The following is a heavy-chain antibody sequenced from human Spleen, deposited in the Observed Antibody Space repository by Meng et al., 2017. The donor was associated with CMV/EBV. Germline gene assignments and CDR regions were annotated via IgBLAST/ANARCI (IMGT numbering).Heavy chain of an antibody. CDR1: GFHFSTYW. J-gene: IGHJ6*02. CDR2: INQDGSQR. Sequence: GGSLRLSCAASGFHFSTYWMSWVRQAPGKALEWVANINQDGSQRNYVDSVKGRFTISRDNAKNSMYLQMNSLIVEDTAVYYCGRDMDVLGQGTTVTVSS. V-gene: IGHV3-7*01. CDR3: GRDMDV.